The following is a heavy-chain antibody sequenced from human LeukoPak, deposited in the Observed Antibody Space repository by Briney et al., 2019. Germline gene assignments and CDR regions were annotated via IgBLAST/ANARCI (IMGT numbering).Heavy chain of an antibody. Sequence: GASVKVSCKASGYTFTSYGISWVRQAPGQGLEWMGWINPNSGGTNYAQKFQGRVTMTRDTSISTAYMELSRLRSDDTAVYYCARGQSMDYYDSSGTFDYWGQGTLVTVSS. CDR1: GYTFTSYG. CDR2: INPNSGGT. CDR3: ARGQSMDYYDSSGTFDY. D-gene: IGHD3-22*01. V-gene: IGHV1-2*02. J-gene: IGHJ4*02.